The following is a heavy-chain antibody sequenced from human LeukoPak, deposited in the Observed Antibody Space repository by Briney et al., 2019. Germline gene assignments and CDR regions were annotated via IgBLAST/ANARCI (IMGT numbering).Heavy chain of an antibody. D-gene: IGHD3-22*01. Sequence: GGSLRLSCAASGFTFSSYEMNWIRQAPGKGLEWVSYISTSGSSLYYADSVRGRFTTSRDNAKNSLYLQMNSLRAEDTAVYYCARTYYYDISGYFNFWGQGTLVTVSP. CDR3: ARTYYYDISGYFNF. CDR2: ISTSGSSL. J-gene: IGHJ4*02. CDR1: GFTFSSYE. V-gene: IGHV3-48*03.